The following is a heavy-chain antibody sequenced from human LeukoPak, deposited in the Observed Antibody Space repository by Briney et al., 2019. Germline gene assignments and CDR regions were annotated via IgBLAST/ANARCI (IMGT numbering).Heavy chain of an antibody. CDR3: AREASSSPALSV. CDR2: IYTSGST. CDR1: GDSISSGIHY. J-gene: IGHJ4*02. Sequence: SETLSLTCTVSGDSISSGIHYWSWIRQPAGKGLEWIGRIYTSGSTNYNPSLESRVTISVDTSKNQFSLKLSSVTAADTAVYYCAREASSSPALSVWGQGTLVTVSS. D-gene: IGHD6-13*01. V-gene: IGHV4-61*02.